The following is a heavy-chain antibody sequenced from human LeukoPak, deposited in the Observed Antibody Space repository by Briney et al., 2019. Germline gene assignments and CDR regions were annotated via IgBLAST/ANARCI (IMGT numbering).Heavy chain of an antibody. D-gene: IGHD3-3*01. Sequence: ASVKVSCKVSGYTLTELSMHWVRQAPGKGLEWMGGFDPEDGETIYAQKFQGRVTMTEDTSTDTAYMELSSLRSEDTAVYYCATKGDLRPYDFWSGPSTLYCFDYWGQGTLVTVSS. CDR2: FDPEDGET. V-gene: IGHV1-24*01. J-gene: IGHJ4*02. CDR1: GYTLTELS. CDR3: ATKGDLRPYDFWSGPSTLYCFDY.